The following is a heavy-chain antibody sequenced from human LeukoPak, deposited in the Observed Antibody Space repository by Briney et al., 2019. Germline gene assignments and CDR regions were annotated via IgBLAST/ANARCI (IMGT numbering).Heavy chain of an antibody. CDR1: GGSISSSNW. J-gene: IGHJ4*02. V-gene: IGHV4-4*02. Sequence: SGTLSLTCAVSGGSISSSNWWSWVRQPPGKGLECIGEIYHSGSTNYNPSLKSRVTISVDKSKNQFSLKLSSVTAADTAVYYCARVRDYDSSGYLDYWGQGTLVTVSS. CDR2: IYHSGST. D-gene: IGHD3-22*01. CDR3: ARVRDYDSSGYLDY.